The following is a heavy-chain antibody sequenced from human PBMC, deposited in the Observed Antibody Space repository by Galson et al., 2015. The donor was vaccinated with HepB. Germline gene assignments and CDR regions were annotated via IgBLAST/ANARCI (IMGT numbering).Heavy chain of an antibody. CDR1: GFTFSSYA. Sequence: SLRLSCAASGFTFSSYAMSWVRQAPGKGLEWVSAISGSGGSTYYADSVKGRFTISRDNSKNTLYLQMNSLRAEDTAVYYCAKGLVARFLEWLSLNYFDYWGQGTLVTVSS. CDR3: AKGLVARFLEWLSLNYFDY. J-gene: IGHJ4*02. D-gene: IGHD3-3*01. V-gene: IGHV3-23*01. CDR2: ISGSGGST.